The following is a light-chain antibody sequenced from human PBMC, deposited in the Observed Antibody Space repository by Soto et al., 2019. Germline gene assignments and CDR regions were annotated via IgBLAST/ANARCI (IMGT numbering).Light chain of an antibody. J-gene: IGLJ2*01. V-gene: IGLV2-8*01. CDR3: SSYAGSNNLV. CDR2: EVS. Sequence: QSVLTQPPSASGSPGQSVTISCTGTSSDVGGYNYVSWYQQHPGKAPKLMIYEVSKRPSGVPDRFSGSKSGNTASLTVSGLKAEDEAAYSCSSYAGSNNLVFGGGTKLTVL. CDR1: SSDVGGYNY.